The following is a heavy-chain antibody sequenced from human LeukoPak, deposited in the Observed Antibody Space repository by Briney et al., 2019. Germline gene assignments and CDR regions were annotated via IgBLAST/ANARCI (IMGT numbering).Heavy chain of an antibody. CDR2: IYYSGST. CDR3: ARGGDNYYDSSGPNFDY. J-gene: IGHJ4*02. Sequence: SETLSLTCTVSGGSISSYYWSWIQQPPGKGLEWIGYIYYSGSTNYNPSLKSRVTISVDTSKNQFSLKLSSVTAADTAVYSCARGGDNYYDSSGPNFDYWGQGTLVTVSS. V-gene: IGHV4-59*08. CDR1: GGSISSYY. D-gene: IGHD3-22*01.